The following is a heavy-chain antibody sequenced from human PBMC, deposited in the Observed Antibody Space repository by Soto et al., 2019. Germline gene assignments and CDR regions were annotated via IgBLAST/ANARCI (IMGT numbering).Heavy chain of an antibody. D-gene: IGHD3-3*01. Sequence: PSETLSLTCTVSGGSISSGDYYWSWIRQPPGKGLEWIGNIYYLGNTNYNPSLKSRVTVSLDTSKNRFSLKLSSVPAADTAVYYCARGSRVVLRFLEWLSPTADYYGMDVWGQGTTVTVSS. V-gene: IGHV4-61*08. J-gene: IGHJ6*02. CDR1: GGSISSGDYY. CDR2: IYYLGNT. CDR3: ARGSRVVLRFLEWLSPTADYYGMDV.